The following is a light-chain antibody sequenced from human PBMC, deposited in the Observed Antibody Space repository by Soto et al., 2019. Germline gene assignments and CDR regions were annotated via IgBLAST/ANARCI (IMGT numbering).Light chain of an antibody. V-gene: IGKV3-20*01. Sequence: EIVLTQSPGTLSLSPGEGATLSCRASQSVANNYLAWYQQKPGQAPRLLISGASNRATGIPDRFSGSGSGTDFTLTISRLEPEDFAMYYCQQYGDSSITFGQGTRLEIK. CDR3: QQYGDSSIT. CDR2: GAS. CDR1: QSVANNY. J-gene: IGKJ5*01.